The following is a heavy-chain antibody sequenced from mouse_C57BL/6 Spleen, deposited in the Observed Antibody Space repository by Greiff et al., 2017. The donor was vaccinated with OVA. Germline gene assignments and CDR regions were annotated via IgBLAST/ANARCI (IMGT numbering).Heavy chain of an antibody. V-gene: IGHV1-26*01. Sequence: EVQLQQSGPELVKPGASVKISCKASGYTFTDYYMNWVKQSHGKGLEWIGDINPNNGGTSYNQKFKGKATLTVDKSSSTAYMELRSLTSEDSAVYYCARPYYSNYPFAYWGQGTLVTVSA. CDR3: ARPYYSNYPFAY. D-gene: IGHD2-5*01. CDR1: GYTFTDYY. CDR2: INPNNGGT. J-gene: IGHJ3*01.